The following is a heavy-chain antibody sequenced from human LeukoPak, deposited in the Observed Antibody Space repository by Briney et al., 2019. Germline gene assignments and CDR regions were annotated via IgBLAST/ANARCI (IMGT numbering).Heavy chain of an antibody. CDR2: IWYDGSNK. CDR1: GFTFSSYG. J-gene: IGHJ4*02. Sequence: GGSLRLSCAASGFTFSSYGMHWVRQAPGKGLEWVAAIWYDGSNKYYADSVKGRFTISRDNSKNTLYLQMNSLRAEDTAVYYCARDPQECTNGVYAFDYWGQGTPVTVSS. CDR3: ARDPQECTNGVYAFDY. D-gene: IGHD2-8*01. V-gene: IGHV3-33*01.